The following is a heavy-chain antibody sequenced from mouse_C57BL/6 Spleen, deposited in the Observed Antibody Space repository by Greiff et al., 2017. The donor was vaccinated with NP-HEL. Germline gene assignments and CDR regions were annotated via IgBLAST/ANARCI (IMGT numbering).Heavy chain of an antibody. CDR2: IWSGGST. J-gene: IGHJ1*03. CDR3: AKNYGSSYSSYWYFDV. D-gene: IGHD1-1*01. V-gene: IGHV2-4*01. Sequence: VQLQQSGPGLVQPSQSLSITCTVSGFSLTSYGVHWVRQPPGKGLEWLGVIWSGGSTDYNAAFISRLSISKDNSKSQVFFKMNSLQADDTAIYYCAKNYGSSYSSYWYFDVWGTGTTVTVSS. CDR1: GFSLTSYG.